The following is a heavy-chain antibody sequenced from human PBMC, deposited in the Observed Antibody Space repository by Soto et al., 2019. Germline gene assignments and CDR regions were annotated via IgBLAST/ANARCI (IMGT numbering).Heavy chain of an antibody. V-gene: IGHV1-3*01. CDR2: INAGNGNT. CDR1: GYTFTSYA. Sequence: ASVKVSCKASGYTFTSYAMHWVRQAPGQRLEWMGWINAGNGNTKYSQKFQGRVTITRDTSASTAYMELSSLRSEDTAVYYCASEYCSGGSCYSQTYYYGMDVWGQGTTVTVS. D-gene: IGHD2-15*01. CDR3: ASEYCSGGSCYSQTYYYGMDV. J-gene: IGHJ6*02.